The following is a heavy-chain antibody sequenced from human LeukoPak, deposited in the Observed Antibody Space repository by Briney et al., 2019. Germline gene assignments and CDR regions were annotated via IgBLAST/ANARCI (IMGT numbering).Heavy chain of an antibody. D-gene: IGHD6-13*01. Sequence: AGGPLRLSCAASGFTFSRNAMNWVRQAPGKGLEWVSFISSSSNYMSYADSVKGRFTISRDNAKNSLYLQMNSLRAEDTAVYYCARPLDSSNNYFDYWGQGTLVTVSA. CDR2: ISSSSNYM. J-gene: IGHJ4*02. CDR3: ARPLDSSNNYFDY. V-gene: IGHV3-21*01. CDR1: GFTFSRNA.